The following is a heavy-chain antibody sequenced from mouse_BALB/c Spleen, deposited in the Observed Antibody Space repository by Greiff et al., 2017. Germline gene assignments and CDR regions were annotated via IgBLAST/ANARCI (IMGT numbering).Heavy chain of an antibody. D-gene: IGHD1-1*01. CDR1: GFTFSSYA. V-gene: IGHV5-6-5*01. J-gene: IGHJ3*01. CDR2: ISSGGST. Sequence: EVMLVESGGGLVKPGGSLKLSCAASGFTFSSYAMSWVRQTPEKRLEWVASISSGGSTYYPDSVKGRFTISRDNARNILYLQMSSLRSEDTAMYYCARGISNYYGSSYGFAYWGQGTLVTVSA. CDR3: ARGISNYYGSSYGFAY.